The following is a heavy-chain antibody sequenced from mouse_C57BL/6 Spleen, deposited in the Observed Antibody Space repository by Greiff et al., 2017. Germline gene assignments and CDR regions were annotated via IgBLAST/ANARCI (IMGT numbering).Heavy chain of an antibody. Sequence: QVQLQQPGAELVMPGASVKLSCKASGYTFTSYWMHWVKQRPGQGLEWIGEIDPSDSYTNYNQKFKGKSTLTVDKSSSTAYMQLSSLTSEDSAVYYCARSTPFTTVVVDYWGQGTTLTVSS. CDR3: ARSTPFTTVVVDY. D-gene: IGHD1-1*01. V-gene: IGHV1-69*01. J-gene: IGHJ2*01. CDR1: GYTFTSYW. CDR2: IDPSDSYT.